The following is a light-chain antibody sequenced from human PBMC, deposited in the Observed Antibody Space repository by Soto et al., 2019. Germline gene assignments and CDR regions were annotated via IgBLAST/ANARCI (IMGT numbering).Light chain of an antibody. CDR2: AAS. CDR1: QSITDY. J-gene: IGKJ1*01. CDR3: QQGYSTPLT. Sequence: DIQMTQSPSSLSASVGDRVTITCRASQSITDYLNWYQQKPGKAPKRLIFAASTLQSGVPSSFSCSVSWTDCTLTITSLQPEDSATYFCQQGYSTPLTFGQGTKVEIK. V-gene: IGKV1-39*01.